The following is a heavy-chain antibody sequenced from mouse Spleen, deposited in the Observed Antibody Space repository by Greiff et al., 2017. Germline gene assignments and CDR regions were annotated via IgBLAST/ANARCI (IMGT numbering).Heavy chain of an antibody. CDR2: ISSGSSTI. Sequence: EVKLVESGGGLVKPGGSLKLSCAASGFTFSDYGMHWVRQAPEKGLEWVAYISSGSSTIYYADTVKGRFTISRDNAKNTLFLQMTSLRSEDTAMYYCARGTSYYGSSYGFAYWGQGTLVTVSA. CDR3: ARGTSYYGSSYGFAY. V-gene: IGHV5-17*01. J-gene: IGHJ3*01. CDR1: GFTFSDYG. D-gene: IGHD1-1*01.